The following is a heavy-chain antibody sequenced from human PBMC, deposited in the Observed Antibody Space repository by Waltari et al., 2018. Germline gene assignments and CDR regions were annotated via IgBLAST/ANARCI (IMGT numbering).Heavy chain of an antibody. Sequence: QVQLQESGPGLVKPSETLSLTCPVSGYSISSGYYWGWIRQPPGKGLEWIGSIYHSGSTYYNPSLKSRVTISVDTSKNQFSLKLSSVTAADTAVYYCARDLLALMIVGKEADAFDIWGQGTMVTVSS. J-gene: IGHJ3*02. CDR2: IYHSGST. CDR3: ARDLLALMIVGKEADAFDI. V-gene: IGHV4-38-2*02. D-gene: IGHD3-22*01. CDR1: GYSISSGYY.